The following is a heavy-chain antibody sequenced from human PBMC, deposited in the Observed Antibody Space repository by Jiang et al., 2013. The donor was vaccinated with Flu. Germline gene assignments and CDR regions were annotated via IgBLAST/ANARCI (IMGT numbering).Heavy chain of an antibody. D-gene: IGHD6-13*01. Sequence: PGLVKPSETLSLTCAVSGGSISSYYWSWIRQPAGKGLEWIGRIYTSGTTNYNPSLKSRVTMSVDTSKNQFSLKLSSVTAADTALYYCARGRIAAAGGGMDVWGQGTTVTVSS. V-gene: IGHV4-4*07. CDR2: IYTSGTT. CDR3: ARGRIAAAGGGMDV. CDR1: GGSISSYY. J-gene: IGHJ6*02.